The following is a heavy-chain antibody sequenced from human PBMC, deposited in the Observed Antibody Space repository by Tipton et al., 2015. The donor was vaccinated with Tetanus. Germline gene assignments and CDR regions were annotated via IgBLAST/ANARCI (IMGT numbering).Heavy chain of an antibody. Sequence: GLVKPSGTLSLTCAVSGGSISSGNWWSWVRQSPGKGLEGIGEIHQSGSTSYNPSLKSRVSMSVDKSKNQFSLQLNSVTAADTAIYYCVRGPKHWLTAGQVYWGQGTLVTVSS. D-gene: IGHD6-19*01. CDR3: VRGPKHWLTAGQVY. CDR1: GGSISSGNW. J-gene: IGHJ4*02. CDR2: IHQSGST. V-gene: IGHV4-4*02.